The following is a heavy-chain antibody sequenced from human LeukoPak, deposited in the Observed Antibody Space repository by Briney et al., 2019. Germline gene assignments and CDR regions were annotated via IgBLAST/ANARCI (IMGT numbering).Heavy chain of an antibody. V-gene: IGHV1-3*01. J-gene: IGHJ4*02. D-gene: IGHD2-2*01. CDR3: TRGIWSSHNKDYYFDY. CDR1: GYTFTNYA. Sequence: ASVKVSCKASGYTFTNYAMNWVRQAPGQRLEWMGWINAGNGNTKSSQRFQDRVTITRDTSGSTAYMELNSLRSEDTAVYYCTRGIWSSHNKDYYFDYWGQGSLVTVSS. CDR2: INAGNGNT.